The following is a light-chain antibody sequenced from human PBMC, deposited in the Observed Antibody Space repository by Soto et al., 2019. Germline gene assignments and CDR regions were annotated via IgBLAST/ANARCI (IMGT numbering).Light chain of an antibody. CDR3: QQRSDSIT. J-gene: IGKJ5*01. Sequence: EVLMTQSPATLFVSPGERATLSCWASHSVTTHLAWFQQRPGQTPRLLIYDASTRAPGIPARFSGRGSGADFTLTISSLEPEDFAVYYCQQRSDSITFGQGTRLEIK. CDR2: DAS. CDR1: HSVTTH. V-gene: IGKV3-11*01.